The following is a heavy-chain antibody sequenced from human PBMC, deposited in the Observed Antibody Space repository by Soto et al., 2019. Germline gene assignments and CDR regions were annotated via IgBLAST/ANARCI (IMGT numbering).Heavy chain of an antibody. J-gene: IGHJ6*02. Sequence: SETLSLTCTVSGGSIRTYYWNWIRQPPGKGLEWIGYMYYGGSTYYNPSLKSRVTISVDTSKNQFSLKLSSVTAADTAVYYCARGLWERVRGVIGMDVWGQGTTVTV. CDR2: MYYGGST. D-gene: IGHD3-10*01. V-gene: IGHV4-59*12. CDR3: ARGLWERVRGVIGMDV. CDR1: GGSIRTYY.